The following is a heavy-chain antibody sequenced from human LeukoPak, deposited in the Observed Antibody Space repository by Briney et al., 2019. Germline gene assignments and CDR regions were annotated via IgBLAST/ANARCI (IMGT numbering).Heavy chain of an antibody. Sequence: ASVKVSCKASGYTFTSYGISWVRQAPGQGLEWMGWISAYNGNTNYAQKLQGRVTMTTDTSTSTAHMELRSLRSDDTAVYYCARDWQDIVVVPAAIPDWFDPWGQGTLVTVSS. J-gene: IGHJ5*02. CDR2: ISAYNGNT. CDR3: ARDWQDIVVVPAAIPDWFDP. CDR1: GYTFTSYG. V-gene: IGHV1-18*01. D-gene: IGHD2-2*01.